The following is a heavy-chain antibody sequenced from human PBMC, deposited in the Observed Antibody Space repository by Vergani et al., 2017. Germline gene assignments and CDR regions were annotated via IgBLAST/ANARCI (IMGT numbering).Heavy chain of an antibody. CDR1: GFTFSSYA. V-gene: IGHV3-30-3*01. Sequence: VQLVESGGGVVQPGRSLRLSCAASGFTFSSYAMHWVRQAPGKGLEWVAVISYDGSNKYYADSVKGRFTISRDNSKNTLYLQMKSLRAEDTAVYYCTTKVNSSSLYYYYYYGMDVWGQGTTVTVSS. CDR2: ISYDGSNK. CDR3: TTKVNSSSLYYYYYYGMDV. D-gene: IGHD6-13*01. J-gene: IGHJ6*02.